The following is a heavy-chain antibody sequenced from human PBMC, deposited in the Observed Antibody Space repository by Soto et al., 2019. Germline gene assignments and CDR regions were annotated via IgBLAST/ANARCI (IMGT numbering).Heavy chain of an antibody. Sequence: SVKVSCKASGGTFSSYTISWVRQAPGQGLKRMGRIIPILGIANYAQKFQGRVTITADKSTSTAYMELSSLISEDTAVYYCARVHTVVVLAAILTARRPGYYYYYMDVWGKGTTDTVSS. CDR3: ARVHTVVVLAAILTARRPGYYYYYMDV. V-gene: IGHV1-69*02. CDR1: GGTFSSYT. J-gene: IGHJ6*03. CDR2: IIPILGIA. D-gene: IGHD2-2*01.